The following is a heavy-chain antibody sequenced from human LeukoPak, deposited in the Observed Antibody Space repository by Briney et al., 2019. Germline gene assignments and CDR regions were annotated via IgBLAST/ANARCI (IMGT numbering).Heavy chain of an antibody. V-gene: IGHV4-59*01. CDR1: GDPISNYY. D-gene: IGHD2-21*02. J-gene: IGHJ2*01. CDR3: ARAGGYCGGDCYSRIDWYFDL. Sequence: SETLSLTCAVSGDPISNYYWSWIRQPPGKELEWIGYISYSGRTNYNPSLKSRVTISVGTSKNQFSLNLNSVTAADTAVYYCARAGGYCGGDCYSRIDWYFDLWGRGTLVTVSS. CDR2: ISYSGRT.